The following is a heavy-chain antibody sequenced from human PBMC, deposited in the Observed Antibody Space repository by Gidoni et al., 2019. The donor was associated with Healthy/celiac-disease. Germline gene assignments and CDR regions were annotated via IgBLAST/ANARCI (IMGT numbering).Heavy chain of an antibody. J-gene: IGHJ6*02. CDR1: GFTVSSNY. D-gene: IGHD2-21*01. CDR3: ARGCVDYGMDV. Sequence: EVQLVESGGGLIQPGGSRRLSWADSGFTVSSNYMHWVRQAPGKGLEWVSVIYSGGSIYYADSVKGRFTISRDNSKNTLYLQMNSLRAEDTAVYYCARGCVDYGMDVWGQGTTVTVSS. V-gene: IGHV3-53*01. CDR2: IYSGGSI.